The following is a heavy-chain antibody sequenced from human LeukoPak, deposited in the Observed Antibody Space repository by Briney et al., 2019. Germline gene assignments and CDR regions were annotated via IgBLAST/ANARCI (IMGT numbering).Heavy chain of an antibody. D-gene: IGHD3-10*01. Sequence: SVTVSCKAYGGTFSSYAIRWVRQAPGEGGEWMGGIIPMFGKANYAKKLQGRVTITADKSTSTAYMELSSLRSEDTAVYYCATDTGSYYSTDFDYWGQGTLVTVSS. V-gene: IGHV1-69*06. CDR1: GGTFSSYA. CDR2: IIPMFGKA. J-gene: IGHJ4*02. CDR3: ATDTGSYYSTDFDY.